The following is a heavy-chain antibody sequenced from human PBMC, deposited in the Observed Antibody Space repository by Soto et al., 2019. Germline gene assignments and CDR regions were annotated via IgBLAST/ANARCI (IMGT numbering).Heavy chain of an antibody. Sequence: SAKVSCKASGGTFSSYAISWVRQAPGQGLEWMGGIIPIFGTANYAQKFQGRVTITADESTSTAYMELSSLRSEDTAVYYCARGPPNIAVAPLGYWGQGTLVIVSS. CDR2: IIPIFGTA. J-gene: IGHJ4*02. CDR1: GGTFSSYA. D-gene: IGHD6-19*01. V-gene: IGHV1-69*13. CDR3: ARGPPNIAVAPLGY.